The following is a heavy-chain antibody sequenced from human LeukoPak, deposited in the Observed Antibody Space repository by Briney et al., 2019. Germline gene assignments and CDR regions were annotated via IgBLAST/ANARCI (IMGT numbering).Heavy chain of an antibody. J-gene: IGHJ4*02. CDR1: GFTFSDYY. D-gene: IGHD2-15*01. CDR3: ARALRYCSDGNCFYYYVDY. CDR2: ISSSGSTI. V-gene: IGHV3-11*04. Sequence: GGSLRLSCAASGFTFSDYYMSWIRQAPGKGLEWVSYISSSGSTIYYADSVKGRFTISRDNAKNSLYLQMNSLRAEDTAVYYCARALRYCSDGNCFYYYVDYWGQGSLVTVSS.